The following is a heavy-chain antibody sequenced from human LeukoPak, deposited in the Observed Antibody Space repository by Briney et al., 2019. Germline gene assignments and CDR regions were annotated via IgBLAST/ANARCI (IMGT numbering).Heavy chain of an antibody. CDR1: GYTFASYD. CDR3: ASFGYGGYNWNAALDY. Sequence: ASVKVSCKASGYTFASYDINWVRQATGQGLEWMGWMNPNSGNTGYAQKFQGRVTITMNTSISTAYMELSSLRSEDTAVYYCASFGYGGYNWNAALDYWGQGTPVTVSS. V-gene: IGHV1-8*03. D-gene: IGHD1-20*01. CDR2: MNPNSGNT. J-gene: IGHJ4*02.